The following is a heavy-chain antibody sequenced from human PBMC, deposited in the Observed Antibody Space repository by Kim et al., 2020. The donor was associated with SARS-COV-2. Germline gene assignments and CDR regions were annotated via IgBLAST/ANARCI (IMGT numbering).Heavy chain of an antibody. CDR2: ISAYNGNT. V-gene: IGHV1-18*01. D-gene: IGHD6-13*01. Sequence: ASVKVSCKASGYTFTTYGISWVRQAPGQGLEWMGWISAYNGNTNYAQKLQGRVTMTTDTSTNTAYMELRSLRSDDTAVYYCARDGTGYSSSWNDYWGQGTLVTVSS. J-gene: IGHJ4*02. CDR1: GYTFTTYG. CDR3: ARDGTGYSSSWNDY.